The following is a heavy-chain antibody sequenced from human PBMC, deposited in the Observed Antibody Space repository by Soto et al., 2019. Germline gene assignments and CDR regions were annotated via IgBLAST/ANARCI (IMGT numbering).Heavy chain of an antibody. CDR1: GHRFTNYY. CDR3: ARDGNFARRRHIFAFAL. V-gene: IGHV1-2*06. J-gene: IGHJ4*02. Sequence: QVQLVHSGAEVKKPGASVRFSCKASGHRFTNYYIHWVRQAPGQGLEWMGRMNLDTGGTTYAQKSQGRVTMTRDTAIGTAELVVTTLKPGVTAIYYCARDGNFARRRHIFAFALWGQAALITVSS. CDR2: MNLDTGGT. D-gene: IGHD3-9*01.